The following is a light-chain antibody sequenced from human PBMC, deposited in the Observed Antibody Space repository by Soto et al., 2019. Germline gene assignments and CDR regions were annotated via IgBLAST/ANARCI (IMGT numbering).Light chain of an antibody. J-gene: IGKJ4*02. V-gene: IGKV3-20*01. CDR3: QQYASAPLT. CDR1: QTVGRNY. CDR2: GAS. Sequence: ESVLTQSPGTLSLSPGERATLSCRASQTVGRNYLAWYQQKPGQAPRLLIHGASNMANGIPDRFSGSGSGTGVTLTISRLEPEDVAVYYCQQYASAPLTFGGGDKVEIK.